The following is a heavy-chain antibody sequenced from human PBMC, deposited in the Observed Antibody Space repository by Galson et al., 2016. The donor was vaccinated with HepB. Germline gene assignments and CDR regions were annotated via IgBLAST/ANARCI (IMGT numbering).Heavy chain of an antibody. CDR2: ISGGGGST. Sequence: SLRLSCAASGFIFSNYGMSWVRQAPGKGLEWVSAISGGGGSTYYADSVKGRFTISRDNSKNTLYLQMNSLRVEDTALYYCAKLEGNNVAYWGQGTMVTVSS. J-gene: IGHJ4*02. D-gene: IGHD1/OR15-1a*01. V-gene: IGHV3-23*01. CDR3: AKLEGNNVAY. CDR1: GFIFSNYG.